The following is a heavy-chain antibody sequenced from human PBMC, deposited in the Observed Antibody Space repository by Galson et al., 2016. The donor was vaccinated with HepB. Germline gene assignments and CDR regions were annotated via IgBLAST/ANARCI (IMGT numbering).Heavy chain of an antibody. Sequence: SVKVSCKASGYTFTSYYMHWVRQAPGQGLECMGIINPSDDDTSYAQKFQGRVTMTRDTYTSTVYMELSSLRSEDPAVYYCARDSIAVPASVDGMNVWCQGTTVTVSS. CDR3: ARDSIAVPASVDGMNV. CDR1: GYTFTSYY. D-gene: IGHD6-19*01. CDR2: INPSDDDT. V-gene: IGHV1-46*01. J-gene: IGHJ6*02.